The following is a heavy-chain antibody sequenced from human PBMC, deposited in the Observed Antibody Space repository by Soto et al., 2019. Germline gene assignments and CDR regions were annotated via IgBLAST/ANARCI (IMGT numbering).Heavy chain of an antibody. CDR2: IYPGDSDT. CDR1: GYSFTSYW. D-gene: IGHD6-13*01. J-gene: IGHJ3*02. CDR3: ARPVEMATGVNAFDI. Sequence: GESLKISCKGSGYSFTSYWIGWVRQMPGRGLEWMGIIYPGDSDTRYSPSFQGQVTTSADKSISTAYLQWSSLKASDTAMYYCARPVEMATGVNAFDIWGQGTMVTVSS. V-gene: IGHV5-51*01.